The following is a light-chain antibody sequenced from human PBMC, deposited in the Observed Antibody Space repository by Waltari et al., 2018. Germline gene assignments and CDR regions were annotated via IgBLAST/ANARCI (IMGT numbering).Light chain of an antibody. CDR2: DAS. V-gene: IGKV3-11*01. J-gene: IGKJ4*01. CDR1: QSVSSY. Sequence: EIVLTQSPATLSLSPGERATLSCRASQSVSSYLAWSQQKPGQAPRLLIYDASNRATGIPARFSGSGSGTDFTLTISSLEPEDFAVYYCQQRTLTFGGGTKVEIK. CDR3: QQRTLT.